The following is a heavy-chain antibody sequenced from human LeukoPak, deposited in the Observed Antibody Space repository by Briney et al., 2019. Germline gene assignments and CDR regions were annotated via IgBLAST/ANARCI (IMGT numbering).Heavy chain of an antibody. J-gene: IGHJ4*02. D-gene: IGHD3-10*01. CDR1: GGSISSSSSY. V-gene: IGHV4-39*01. CDR2: VYHSGST. CDR3: ARRIGVRATNRYYFDY. Sequence: PSETLSLTCTVSGGSISSSSSYWGWTRQPPGEGLEWIGNVYHSGSTYYNPSLESRVTISVDSSKGQFFLKLSSVTAADTAVYYCARRIGVRATNRYYFDYWGQGTLVTVSS.